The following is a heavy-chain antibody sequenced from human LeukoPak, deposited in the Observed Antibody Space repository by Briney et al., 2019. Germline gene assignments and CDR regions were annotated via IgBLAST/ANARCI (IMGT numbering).Heavy chain of an antibody. CDR1: GYTFTSYA. Sequence: GASVTVSCTASGYTFTSYAMHWVRQAPGQRLEWMGWINAGNGNTKYSQKFQGRVTITRDTSASTAYMELSSLRSEDTAVYYCARVLNYYDSSGYFPFDYWGQGTLVTVSS. CDR3: ARVLNYYDSSGYFPFDY. V-gene: IGHV1-3*01. D-gene: IGHD3-22*01. CDR2: INAGNGNT. J-gene: IGHJ4*02.